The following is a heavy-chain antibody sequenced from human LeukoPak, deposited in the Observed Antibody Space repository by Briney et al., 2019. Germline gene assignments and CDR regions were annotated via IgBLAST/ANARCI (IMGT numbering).Heavy chain of an antibody. Sequence: ASVKVSCKASGYTFTSYDINWVRQATGQGLEWMGWMNPNSGNTAYAQKFQGRVTITRNTSISTAFMELSSLRSEDTAVYYCARADDFWSGYSLDYWGQGTLVTVSS. CDR3: ARADDFWSGYSLDY. CDR1: GYTFTSYD. CDR2: MNPNSGNT. V-gene: IGHV1-8*03. J-gene: IGHJ4*02. D-gene: IGHD3-3*01.